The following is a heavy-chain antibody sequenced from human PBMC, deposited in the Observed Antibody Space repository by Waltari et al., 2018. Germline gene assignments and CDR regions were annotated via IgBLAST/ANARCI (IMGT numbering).Heavy chain of an antibody. J-gene: IGHJ4*02. D-gene: IGHD3-10*01. CDR2: IYYSGST. V-gene: IGHV4-30-4*01. CDR3: ARDYYGSGSYRY. Sequence: QVQLQESGPGLVKPSQTLSLTCTVPGGSISRGDYYWVWFRQPPGKGLEWIGYIYYSGSTYYNPSLKSRVTISVDTSKNQFSLKLSSVTATDTAVYYCARDYYGSGSYRYWGQGTLVTVSS. CDR1: GGSISRGDYY.